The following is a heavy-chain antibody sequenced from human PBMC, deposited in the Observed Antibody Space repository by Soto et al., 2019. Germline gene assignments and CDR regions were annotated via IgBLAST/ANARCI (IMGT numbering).Heavy chain of an antibody. D-gene: IGHD6-13*01. CDR3: AKRAAAGVFTPNWFDP. V-gene: IGHV3-23*01. J-gene: IGHJ5*02. CDR1: GFTFSSYA. CDR2: ISGSGGST. Sequence: LRLSCAASGFTFSSYAMSWVRQAPGKGLEWVSAISGSGGSTYYADSVKGRFTISRDNSKNTLYLQMNSLRAEDTAVYYCAKRAAAGVFTPNWFDPWGQGTLVTVSS.